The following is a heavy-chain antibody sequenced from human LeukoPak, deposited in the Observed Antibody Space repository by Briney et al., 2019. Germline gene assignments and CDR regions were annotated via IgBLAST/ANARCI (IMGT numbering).Heavy chain of an antibody. CDR3: ARDNGGYSGYDQFDY. V-gene: IGHV3-48*03. Sequence: GGSLRLSCATSGFTFSSYEMNWVRQAPGKGLEWVSYISSRGGTKYYADSVEGRFTISRDNVENSLYLQMNSLRVEDTAVYYCARDNGGYSGYDQFDYWGQGTLVTVSS. J-gene: IGHJ4*02. D-gene: IGHD5-12*01. CDR1: GFTFSSYE. CDR2: ISSRGGTK.